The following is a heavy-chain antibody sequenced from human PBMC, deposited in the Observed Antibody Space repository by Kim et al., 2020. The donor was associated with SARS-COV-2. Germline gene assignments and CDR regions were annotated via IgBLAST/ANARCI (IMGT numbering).Heavy chain of an antibody. V-gene: IGHV4-34*01. J-gene: IGHJ4*02. CDR3: ARGVPGY. Sequence: SETLSLTCAVYGRSFSGYQWSWIRQSPGKGLEWIGQINDSGRTNYNPSLKSRVTISVDTSKNQFSLKLTSVTAADTAVYYCARGVPGYWGQGTLVTVSS. CDR2: INDSGRT. CDR1: GRSFSGYQ.